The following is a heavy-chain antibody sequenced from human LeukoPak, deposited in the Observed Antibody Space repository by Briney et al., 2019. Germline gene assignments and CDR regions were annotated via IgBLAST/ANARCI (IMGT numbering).Heavy chain of an antibody. V-gene: IGHV4-34*01. CDR3: ARAHSSGWYYFDY. D-gene: IGHD6-19*01. CDR1: GGSFSGYY. CDR2: INHSGST. Sequence: SSETLSLTCAVYGGSFSGYYWSWIRQPPGKGLEWIGEINHSGSTNYNPSLKSRVTISVDTSKNQFSLKLSSVTAADTAVYYCARAHSSGWYYFDYWGQGTLVTVSS. J-gene: IGHJ4*02.